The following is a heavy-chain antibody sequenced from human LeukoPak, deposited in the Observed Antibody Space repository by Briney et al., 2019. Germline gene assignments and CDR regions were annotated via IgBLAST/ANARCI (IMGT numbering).Heavy chain of an antibody. CDR3: ARVNDYGDYGYYYGMDV. J-gene: IGHJ6*02. D-gene: IGHD4-17*01. CDR1: GGSISSYY. V-gene: IGHV4-59*08. Sequence: SETLSLTCTVSGGSISSYYWSWIRQPPGKGLEWIGYIYYSGSTNYNPSLKSRVTISVDTSKNQFSLKLSSVTAADTAVYYCARVNDYGDYGYYYGMDVWGQGTTVTVSS. CDR2: IYYSGST.